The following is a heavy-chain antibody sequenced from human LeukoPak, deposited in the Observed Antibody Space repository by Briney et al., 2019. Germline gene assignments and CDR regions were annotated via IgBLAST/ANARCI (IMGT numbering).Heavy chain of an antibody. D-gene: IGHD3-3*01. J-gene: IGHJ4*02. CDR1: GYSISSGYY. CDR2: IYHSGST. V-gene: IGHV4-38-2*02. Sequence: SETLSLTCAVSGYSISSGYYWGWIRQPPGKGLEWIGSIYHSGSTYYNPSLKSRVTISVDTSKNQFSLKLSSVTAADTAVYYCARDSITIFGVVTRFDYWGQGTLVTVSS. CDR3: ARDSITIFGVVTRFDY.